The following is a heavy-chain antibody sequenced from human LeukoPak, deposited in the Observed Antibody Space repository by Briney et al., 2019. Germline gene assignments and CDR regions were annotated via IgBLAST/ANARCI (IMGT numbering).Heavy chain of an antibody. CDR1: GGSFSGYY. V-gene: IGHV4-34*01. CDR3: ARGGYYDSSGYYYPPRPFDY. Sequence: SETLSLTCAVYGGSFSGYYWSWIRQPPGKGLEWIGEINHSGSTNYNPSLKSRVTISVDTSKNQFSLKLSSVTAADTAVYYCARGGYYDSSGYYYPPRPFDYWGQGTLVTVSS. CDR2: INHSGST. D-gene: IGHD3-22*01. J-gene: IGHJ4*02.